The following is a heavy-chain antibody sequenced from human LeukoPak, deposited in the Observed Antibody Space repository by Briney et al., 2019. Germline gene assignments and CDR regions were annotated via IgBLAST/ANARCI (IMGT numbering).Heavy chain of an antibody. D-gene: IGHD1-26*01. CDR3: ARVGWELLGFDY. Sequence: KSSETLSLTCTVSGYSISSGYYWGWIRQPPGKGLEWIGSIYHSGSTYYNPSLKSRATISVDTSKNQFSLKLSSVTAADTAVYYCARVGWELLGFDYWGQGTLVTVSS. V-gene: IGHV4-38-2*02. CDR1: GYSISSGYY. CDR2: IYHSGST. J-gene: IGHJ4*02.